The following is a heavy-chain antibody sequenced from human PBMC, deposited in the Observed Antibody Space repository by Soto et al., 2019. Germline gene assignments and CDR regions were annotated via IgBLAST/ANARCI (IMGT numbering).Heavy chain of an antibody. Sequence: QVQLVESGGGVVQPGRSLRLSCVASGFTFSSYAMHWVRQAPGKGLEWVAVISYDGSNKYYADSVKGRFTISRDNSKNTLYLQMNSLRAEDTAVYYCARGTYYDILTGLLDYWGQGTLVTVSS. J-gene: IGHJ4*02. CDR1: GFTFSSYA. D-gene: IGHD3-9*01. CDR3: ARGTYYDILTGLLDY. V-gene: IGHV3-30-3*01. CDR2: ISYDGSNK.